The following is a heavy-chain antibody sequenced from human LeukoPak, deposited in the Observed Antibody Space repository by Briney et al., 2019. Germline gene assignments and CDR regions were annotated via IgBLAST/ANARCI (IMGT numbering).Heavy chain of an antibody. D-gene: IGHD3/OR15-3a*01. CDR1: GFTFTTYG. CDR2: IWSDGSDK. CDR3: ARRGSRTSDFDY. Sequence: GGSLRLSCAASGFTFTTYGMHWVRQAPGKGLEWVAVIWSDGSDKYYADFVKGRFTISRDNSKNTLDLQMNSLRAEDTAVYYCARRGSRTSDFDYWGQGTLVSVSS. J-gene: IGHJ4*02. V-gene: IGHV3-33*01.